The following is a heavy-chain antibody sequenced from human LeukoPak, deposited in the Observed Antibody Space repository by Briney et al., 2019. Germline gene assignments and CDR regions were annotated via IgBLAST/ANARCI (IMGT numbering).Heavy chain of an antibody. D-gene: IGHD3-3*01. V-gene: IGHV3-23*01. CDR3: AKDYDFWSGYPYYFDY. Sequence: GGSLRLSCAASGFTFSSYAMSWVRQAPGKGLEWVSAISGSGGSTYYADSVKGRFTISRDNSKNTLYLQMNSLRAEDTAVYYCAKDYDFWSGYPYYFDYWGQGTLVTVSS. CDR1: GFTFSSYA. J-gene: IGHJ4*02. CDR2: ISGSGGST.